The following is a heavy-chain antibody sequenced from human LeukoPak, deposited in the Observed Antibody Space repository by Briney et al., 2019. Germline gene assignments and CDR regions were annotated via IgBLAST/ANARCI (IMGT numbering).Heavy chain of an antibody. Sequence: SETLSLTCAVSGYSISSGYYWGWIRQPPGKGLEWIGSIYHSGSTYYNPSLKSRVTISVDTSKNQFSLKLSSVTAADTAVYYCASRDCSGGSCYSGEYFEYWGQGTLVTLSS. CDR1: GYSISSGYY. V-gene: IGHV4-38-2*01. J-gene: IGHJ4*02. CDR3: ASRDCSGGSCYSGEYFEY. CDR2: IYHSGST. D-gene: IGHD2-15*01.